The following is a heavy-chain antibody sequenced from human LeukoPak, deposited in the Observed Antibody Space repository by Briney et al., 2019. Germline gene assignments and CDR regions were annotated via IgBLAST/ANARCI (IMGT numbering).Heavy chain of an antibody. V-gene: IGHV1-18*01. J-gene: IGHJ4*02. CDR3: ARDTVYYYGSGIGGFDY. CDR2: ISAYSGNT. D-gene: IGHD3-10*01. CDR1: GYTFTSYG. Sequence: ASVKVSCKASGYTFTSYGISWVRQAPGQGLEWTGWISAYSGNTNYAQKLQGRVTMTTDTSTSTAYMELRSLRSDDTAVYYCARDTVYYYGSGIGGFDYWGQGTLVTVSS.